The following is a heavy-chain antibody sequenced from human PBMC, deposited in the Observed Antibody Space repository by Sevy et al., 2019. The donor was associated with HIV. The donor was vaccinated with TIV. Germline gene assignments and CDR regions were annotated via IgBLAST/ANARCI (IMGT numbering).Heavy chain of an antibody. Sequence: ASVKVSCKASGGTFSSYAISWVRQAPGQGLEWMGGIIPILGTANYAQKFQGRVTITGDESTSTAYMELSSLRSEDTAVYYCARGLTMVQGVITRGFDYWGQGTLVTVSS. D-gene: IGHD3-10*01. CDR2: IIPILGTA. CDR1: GGTFSSYA. V-gene: IGHV1-69*13. CDR3: ARGLTMVQGVITRGFDY. J-gene: IGHJ4*02.